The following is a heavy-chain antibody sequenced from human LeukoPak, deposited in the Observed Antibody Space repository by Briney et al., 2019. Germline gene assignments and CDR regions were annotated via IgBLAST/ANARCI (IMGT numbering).Heavy chain of an antibody. CDR3: ARFGLVAAIDY. J-gene: IGHJ4*02. D-gene: IGHD5-12*01. CDR1: GFTFSSNW. V-gene: IGHV3-7*04. Sequence: GGSLRLSCAASGFTFSSNWMTWVRQAPGRGLEWVAHLTEDGSQKNYVDSVKGRFTVSRDNAKNSLYLQMNSLRAEDTAVYYCARFGLVAAIDYWGQGTLVTVPS. CDR2: LTEDGSQK.